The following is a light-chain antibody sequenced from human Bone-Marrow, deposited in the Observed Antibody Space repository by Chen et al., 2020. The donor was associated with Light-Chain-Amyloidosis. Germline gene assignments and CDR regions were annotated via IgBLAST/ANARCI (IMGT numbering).Light chain of an antibody. Sequence: DIQMTQSPFSLSASVGDRVTITCRASQAIVTYLNWYQQKPGKAPNLLIYSTSNLQSGVPSRFSGSGSGTDFTLTISSLQPEDAATYYCQQSYSIPLFTFGPGTKVDIK. CDR1: QAIVTY. CDR2: STS. V-gene: IGKV1-39*01. J-gene: IGKJ3*01. CDR3: QQSYSIPLFT.